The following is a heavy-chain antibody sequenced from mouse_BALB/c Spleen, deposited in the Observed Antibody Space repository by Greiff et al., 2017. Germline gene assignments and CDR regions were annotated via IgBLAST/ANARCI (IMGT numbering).Heavy chain of an antibody. CDR1: GFTFSNYW. V-gene: IGHV6-6*02. CDR3: TRPIYYDSDYAMDY. D-gene: IGHD2-4*01. CDR2: IRLKSNNYAT. Sequence: EVQLVESGGGLVQPGGSMKLSCVASGFTFSNYWMNWVRQSPEKGLEWVAEIRLKSNNYATHYAESVKGRFTISRDDSKSSVYLQMNNLRAEDTGIYYCTRPIYYDSDYAMDYWGQGTSVTVSS. J-gene: IGHJ4*01.